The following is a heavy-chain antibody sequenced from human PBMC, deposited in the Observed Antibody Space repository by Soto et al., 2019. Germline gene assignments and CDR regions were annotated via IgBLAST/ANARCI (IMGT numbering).Heavy chain of an antibody. CDR2: IYSTSTYI. J-gene: IGHJ4*02. CDR1: GFTFSTYT. CDR3: GGYSSGWFDY. Sequence: GGSLRLSCAASGFTFSTYTMNWVRQAPGKGLECVSSIYSTSTYIYYTDSVKGRFSISRDNARNSLYLQMNSLRAEDTAVYYCGGYSSGWFDYWGQGTLVTVSS. D-gene: IGHD6-19*01. V-gene: IGHV3-21*01.